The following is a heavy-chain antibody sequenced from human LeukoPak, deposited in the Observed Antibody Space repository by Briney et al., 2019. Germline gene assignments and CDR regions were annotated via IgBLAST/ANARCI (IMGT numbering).Heavy chain of an antibody. CDR2: ISRSGGST. V-gene: IGHV3-23*01. J-gene: IGHJ4*02. D-gene: IGHD3-10*01. CDR3: ARDPLTGAPDY. CDR1: GFTFSSYG. Sequence: GGSLRLSCAASGFTFSSYGMSWVRQAPGKGLEWVSGISRSGGSTYYADPVKGRFTISGDNSKNTLYLQMNSLRAEDTAVYYCARDPLTGAPDYWGQGTLVTVSS.